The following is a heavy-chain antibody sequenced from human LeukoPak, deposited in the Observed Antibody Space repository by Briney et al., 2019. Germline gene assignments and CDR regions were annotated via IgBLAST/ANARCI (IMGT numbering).Heavy chain of an antibody. CDR1: GYTFTSYG. D-gene: IGHD4-17*01. Sequence: GASVKVSCKASGYTFTSYGISWVRQAPGQGLEWMAWISAYNGNTNYAQKLQGRVTMTTDTSTSTAYMEPRSLRSDDTAVYYCARDHSYGDYPYYYGMDVWGQGTTVTVSS. CDR3: ARDHSYGDYPYYYGMDV. V-gene: IGHV1-18*01. CDR2: ISAYNGNT. J-gene: IGHJ6*02.